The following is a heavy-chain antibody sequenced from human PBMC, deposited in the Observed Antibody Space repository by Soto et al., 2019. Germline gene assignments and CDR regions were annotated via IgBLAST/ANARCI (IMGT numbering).Heavy chain of an antibody. CDR3: ARGTTYYYDSSGYTAGDY. CDR2: IWYDGSNK. CDR1: GFTFSSYG. Sequence: GGSLRLSCAASGFTFSSYGMHWVRQAPGKGLEWVAVIWYDGSNKYYADSVKGRFAISRDNSKNTLYLQMNSLRAEDTAVYYCARGTTYYYDSSGYTAGDYWGQGTLVTVSS. D-gene: IGHD3-22*01. J-gene: IGHJ4*02. V-gene: IGHV3-33*01.